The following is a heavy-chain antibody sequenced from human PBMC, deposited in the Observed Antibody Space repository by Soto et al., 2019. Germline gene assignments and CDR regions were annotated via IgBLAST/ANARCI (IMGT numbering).Heavy chain of an antibody. Sequence: QVQLVQSGAEVKKPGSSVKVSCKASGGTFSSYAISWVRQAPGQGLEWMGGIIPIFGTANYAQKFQGRVTITADESTSTAYMELSSLRSEDTPVYYCARGGLAAAGTWGWFDPWGQGTLVTVSS. J-gene: IGHJ5*02. D-gene: IGHD6-13*01. CDR2: IIPIFGTA. V-gene: IGHV1-69*01. CDR1: GGTFSSYA. CDR3: ARGGLAAAGTWGWFDP.